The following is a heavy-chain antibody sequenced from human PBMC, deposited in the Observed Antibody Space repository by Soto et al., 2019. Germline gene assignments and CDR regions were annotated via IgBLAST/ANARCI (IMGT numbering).Heavy chain of an antibody. Sequence: RSPRLSCAAYGFCFNSVGMNWVRQGPGKGLEWVSYISPSGSDMYYADSVKGRFTISRDNAKNSLYLQMNSLRDEDTAVFYCASDGCYRGQGTQVAASS. CDR3: ASDGCY. V-gene: IGHV3-48*02. CDR2: ISPSGSDM. J-gene: IGHJ4*02. CDR1: GFCFNSVG. D-gene: IGHD2-2*02.